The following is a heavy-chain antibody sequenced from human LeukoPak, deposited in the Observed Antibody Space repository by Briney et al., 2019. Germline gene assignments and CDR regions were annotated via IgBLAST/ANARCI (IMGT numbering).Heavy chain of an antibody. CDR3: ARVITMVRGVISNFDY. J-gene: IGHJ4*02. V-gene: IGHV3-30-3*01. Sequence: GGPLRLSCAAWGFTFSSYAMHWARQAPGKGLEGVAVISYDGSNKYYADSVKGRFTISRDNAKNMLYLKMNSLRADDRAVYCGARVITMVRGVISNFDYWGQGTLVTVSS. D-gene: IGHD3-10*01. CDR2: ISYDGSNK. CDR1: GFTFSSYA.